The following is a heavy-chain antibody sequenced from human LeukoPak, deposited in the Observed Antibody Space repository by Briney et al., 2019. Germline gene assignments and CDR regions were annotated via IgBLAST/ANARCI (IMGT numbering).Heavy chain of an antibody. Sequence: VSVKVSCKASGYTFTSYGISWVRQAPGQGLEWMGWISAYNGNTNYAQKLQGRVTMTTDTSTSTAYMELRSLRSDDTAVYYCARDGGYCSGGSCSIWFDPWGQGTLVTVSS. CDR1: GYTFTSYG. V-gene: IGHV1-18*01. CDR2: ISAYNGNT. D-gene: IGHD2-15*01. J-gene: IGHJ5*02. CDR3: ARDGGYCSGGSCSIWFDP.